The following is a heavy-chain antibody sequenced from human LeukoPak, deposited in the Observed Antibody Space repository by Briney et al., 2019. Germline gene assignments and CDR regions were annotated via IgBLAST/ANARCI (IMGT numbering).Heavy chain of an antibody. D-gene: IGHD3-3*01. V-gene: IGHV1-2*06. CDR1: GYTFTGYY. CDR3: ARVHYDFWSGGIAFDI. J-gene: IGHJ3*02. CDR2: INPNSGGT. Sequence: ASVKVSCKASGYTFTGYYMHWVRQAPGQGLEWMGRINPNSGGTNYPQKFQGRVTMTRDTSISTAYMELSRLRSDDTAVYYCARVHYDFWSGGIAFDIWGQGTMVTVSS.